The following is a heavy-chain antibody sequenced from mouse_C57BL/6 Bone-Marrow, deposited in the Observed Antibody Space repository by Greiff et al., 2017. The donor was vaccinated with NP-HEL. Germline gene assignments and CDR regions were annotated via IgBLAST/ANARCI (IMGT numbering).Heavy chain of an antibody. CDR2: SRNKANDYTT. Sequence: EVKVVESGGGLVQSGRSLRLSCATSGFTFSDFYMEWVRQAPGKGLEWIAASRNKANDYTTEYSASVKGRFIVSRDTSQSILYLQMNALRAEDTAIYYGARDVYYGSSYTRFAYWGQGTLVTVSA. V-gene: IGHV7-1*01. CDR3: ARDVYYGSSYTRFAY. D-gene: IGHD1-1*01. J-gene: IGHJ3*01. CDR1: GFTFSDFY.